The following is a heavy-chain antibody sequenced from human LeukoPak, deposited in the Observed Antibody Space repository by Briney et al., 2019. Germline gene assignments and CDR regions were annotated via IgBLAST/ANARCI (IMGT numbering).Heavy chain of an antibody. D-gene: IGHD1-26*01. CDR2: IIPIFGTA. Sequence: SVKVSCKASGGTFSSYAISWVRQAPGQGLEWMGGIIPIFGTANYAQKFQGRVTITADESTSTAYMELSSLRSEDTAVYYCARAGSVGAIQEAFDYWGQGTLVTVSS. CDR3: ARAGSVGAIQEAFDY. J-gene: IGHJ4*02. CDR1: GGTFSSYA. V-gene: IGHV1-69*13.